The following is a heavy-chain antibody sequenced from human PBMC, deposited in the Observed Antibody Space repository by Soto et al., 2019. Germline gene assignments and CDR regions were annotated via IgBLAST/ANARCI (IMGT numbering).Heavy chain of an antibody. V-gene: IGHV4-34*01. D-gene: IGHD1-1*01. CDR1: GGSVNSGNYY. J-gene: IGHJ3*02. CDR3: AGVERGTATTVVDAFDI. Sequence: VQLRQWGAGLLKPSETLSLTCAVYGGSVNSGNYYWSWIRQPPGKGLEWIGEMSHSGGTHFNPSLKSRVTISVDTSKNQFSLKMSSVTAADTALYYCAGVERGTATTVVDAFDIWGPGTLVTVSS. CDR2: MSHSGGT.